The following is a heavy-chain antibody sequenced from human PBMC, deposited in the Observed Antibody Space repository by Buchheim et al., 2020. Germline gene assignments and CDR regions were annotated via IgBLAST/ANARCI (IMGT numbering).Heavy chain of an antibody. CDR3: ARANCGGDCYPNWFDP. J-gene: IGHJ5*02. Sequence: EVQLLESGGGLVQSGGSLRLSCAASGFSFPNYAMTWVRQAPGKGLEWVSTVRGGGTDTYYADSVKGRFTISRDNSKNTLYLQMNSLRAEDSAIYFCARANCGGDCYPNWFDPWGQGTL. CDR1: GFSFPNYA. D-gene: IGHD2-21*02. CDR2: VRGGGTDT. V-gene: IGHV3-23*01.